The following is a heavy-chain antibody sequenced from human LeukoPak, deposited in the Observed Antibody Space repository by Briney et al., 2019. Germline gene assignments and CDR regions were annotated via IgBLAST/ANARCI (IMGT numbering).Heavy chain of an antibody. CDR3: ARAISDGGVTWFDL. Sequence: SETLSLTCAVAGGSISSKNWWSWVSQSPGRGLEWIGEIYHTEVTNYNPSLQSRATISLDKSKNQFYLRLNSMTAADTAVYYCARAISDGGVTWFDLWGLG. J-gene: IGHJ5*02. CDR1: GGSISSKNW. V-gene: IGHV4-4*02. D-gene: IGHD3-3*01. CDR2: IYHTEVT.